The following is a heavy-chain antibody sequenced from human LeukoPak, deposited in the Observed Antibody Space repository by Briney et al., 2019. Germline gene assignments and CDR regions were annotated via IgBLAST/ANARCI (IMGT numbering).Heavy chain of an antibody. Sequence: PGGSLRLSCAASGFTFTTYWMNWVRQAPGKGLDWVANINQGGSEKYYVDSVKGRFTVSRDNAKDSLYLQMNSLRAEDTAVYYCARGFDGANAFDLWGQGTMVTVSS. CDR2: INQGGSEK. V-gene: IGHV3-7*01. J-gene: IGHJ3*01. CDR1: GFTFTTYW. CDR3: ARGFDGANAFDL.